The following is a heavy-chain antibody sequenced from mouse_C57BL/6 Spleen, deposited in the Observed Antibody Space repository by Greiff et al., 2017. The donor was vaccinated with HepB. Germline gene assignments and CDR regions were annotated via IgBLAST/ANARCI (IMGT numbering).Heavy chain of an antibody. V-gene: IGHV1-85*01. Sequence: VKLQESGPELVKPGASVKLSCKASGYTFTSYDINWVKQRPGPGLEWIGWIYPRDGSTKYNEKFKGKATLTVDTSSSTAYMELHSLTSEDSAVYFCARSSYYYGSSSFAYWGQGTLVTVSA. CDR2: IYPRDGST. J-gene: IGHJ3*01. D-gene: IGHD1-1*01. CDR3: ARSSYYYGSSSFAY. CDR1: GYTFTSYD.